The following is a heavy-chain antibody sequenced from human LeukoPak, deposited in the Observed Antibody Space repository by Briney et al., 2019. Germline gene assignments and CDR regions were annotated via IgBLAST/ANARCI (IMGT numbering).Heavy chain of an antibody. J-gene: IGHJ3*01. CDR1: GYIFTNYG. Sequence: ASVKVSCKASGYIFTNYGITWLRQAPGQGLEWVGWISGYNGNTHYVEKFRDRVSMTIDTSTRTAYMELRSLTSDDTAIYYCARDVFDILTGRGAFDFWGQGTTVIVSS. D-gene: IGHD3-9*01. V-gene: IGHV1-18*04. CDR2: ISGYNGNT. CDR3: ARDVFDILTGRGAFDF.